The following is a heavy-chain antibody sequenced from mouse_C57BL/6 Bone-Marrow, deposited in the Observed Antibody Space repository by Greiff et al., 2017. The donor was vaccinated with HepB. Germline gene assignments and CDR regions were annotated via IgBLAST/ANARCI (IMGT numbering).Heavy chain of an antibody. V-gene: IGHV1-54*01. Sequence: QVQLQQSGAELVRPGTSVKVSCKASGYAFTNYLIEWVKQRPGQGLEWIGVINPGSGGTNYNEKFKGKATLTADKSSSTAYMQLSSLTSEDSAVYFCAREVTTVVDRAMDYWGQGTSVTVSS. CDR1: GYAFTNYL. D-gene: IGHD1-1*01. CDR3: AREVTTVVDRAMDY. CDR2: INPGSGGT. J-gene: IGHJ4*01.